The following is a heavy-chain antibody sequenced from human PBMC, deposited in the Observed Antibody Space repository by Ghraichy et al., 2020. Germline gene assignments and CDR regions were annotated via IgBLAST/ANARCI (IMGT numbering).Heavy chain of an antibody. Sequence: ESLRLSCTVSGGSVSSGSYYWSWIRQPPGKGLEWIGYIYYSGSTNYNPSLKSRVTISVDTSKNQFSLKLSSVTAADTAVYYCARSPGRELLFMSDWGQGTLVTVSS. D-gene: IGHD1-26*01. V-gene: IGHV4-61*01. CDR1: GGSVSSGSYY. CDR3: ARSPGRELLFMSD. J-gene: IGHJ4*02. CDR2: IYYSGST.